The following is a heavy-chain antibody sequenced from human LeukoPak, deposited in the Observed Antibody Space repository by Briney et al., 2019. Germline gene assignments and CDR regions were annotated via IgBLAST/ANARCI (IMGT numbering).Heavy chain of an antibody. Sequence: PSQTLSLTCTVSGGSISSGDYYWSWIRQPPGKGLEWIGYIYYSGSTYYNPSLKSRVTISVDTSKNQFSLKLSSVTAADTVVYYCARDSGGYYYDSSGNTDGYYYYGMDVWGQGTTVTVSS. J-gene: IGHJ6*02. CDR3: ARDSGGYYYDSSGNTDGYYYYGMDV. CDR1: GGSISSGDYY. D-gene: IGHD3-22*01. CDR2: IYYSGST. V-gene: IGHV4-30-4*01.